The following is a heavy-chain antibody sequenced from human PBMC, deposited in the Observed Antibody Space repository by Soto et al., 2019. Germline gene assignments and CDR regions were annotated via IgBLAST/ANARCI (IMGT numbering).Heavy chain of an antibody. D-gene: IGHD3-22*01. V-gene: IGHV3-15*01. CDR2: IKSKTDGGTT. CDR1: GFTFSNAC. CDR3: TPAPRYYYDSSGYFYYYYDMDV. J-gene: IGHJ6*02. Sequence: EVQLVESGGGLVKPGGSLRLSCAASGFTFSNACMSWVRQAPGKGLEWVGRIKSKTDGGTTDYAAPVKGRFTISRDDSKNTLYLQMNSLKAEDTAVYYCTPAPRYYYDSSGYFYYYYDMDVWGQGTTVTVSS.